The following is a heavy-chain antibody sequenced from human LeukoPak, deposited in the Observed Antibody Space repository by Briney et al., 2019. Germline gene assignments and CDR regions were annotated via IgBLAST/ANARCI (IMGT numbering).Heavy chain of an antibody. CDR1: GYSFTSYW. CDR3: ARRSGSYYGSGSYYVPYAFDI. V-gene: IGHV5-51*01. J-gene: IGHJ3*02. D-gene: IGHD3-10*01. Sequence: GESLKISCKGSGYSFTSYWIGWVRQMPGKGLEWMGIIYPGDSDTRYSPSFQGQVTISADKSISTAYLQWSSLKASGTAMYYCARRSGSYYGSGSYYVPYAFDIWGQGTMVTVSS. CDR2: IYPGDSDT.